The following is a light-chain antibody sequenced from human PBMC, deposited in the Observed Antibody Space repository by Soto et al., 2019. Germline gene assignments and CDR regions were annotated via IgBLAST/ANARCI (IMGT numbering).Light chain of an antibody. V-gene: IGKV1-27*01. CDR2: AAS. CDR1: QGIIDY. J-gene: IGKJ1*01. CDR3: QKYNSAPQT. Sequence: DIQMTQSPSSLSASVGDRVTITCRASQGIIDYLGWYQQKPGKAPQLLIYAASTLQSGVPSRFSGSGSGTDFTLTIRGLQPEDVGTYYCQKYNSAPQTFGQGTKVEL.